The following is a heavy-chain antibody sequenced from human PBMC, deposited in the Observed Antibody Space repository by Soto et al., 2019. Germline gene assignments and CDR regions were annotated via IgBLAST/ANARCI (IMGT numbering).Heavy chain of an antibody. CDR2: ISSSGSTI. Sequence: GGSLRLSCAASGFTFSSYEMNWVRQAPGKGLEWVSYISSSGSTIYYADSVKGRFTISRDNAKNSLYLQMNSLRAEDTAVYYCARGLGYCSSTNCYRFYFDNWGQRTVVAVAS. CDR3: ARGLGYCSSTNCYRFYFDN. J-gene: IGHJ4*02. CDR1: GFTFSSYE. D-gene: IGHD2-2*01. V-gene: IGHV3-48*03.